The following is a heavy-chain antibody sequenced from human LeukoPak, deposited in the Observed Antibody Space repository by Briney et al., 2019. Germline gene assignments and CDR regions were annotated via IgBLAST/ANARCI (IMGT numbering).Heavy chain of an antibody. J-gene: IGHJ5*02. CDR2: IKSKADGGTR. Sequence: PGGSLRLSCAVSGFTFMNAWMSWVREAPGKGVEWVGRIKSKADGGTRDYGAPVKGRFTIEREESKKTLYLRMNSLKTEDTAVYYCTTDPHPGGSWGQGTLVTVSS. CDR3: TTDPHPGGS. D-gene: IGHD3-10*01. CDR1: GFTFMNAW. V-gene: IGHV3-15*01.